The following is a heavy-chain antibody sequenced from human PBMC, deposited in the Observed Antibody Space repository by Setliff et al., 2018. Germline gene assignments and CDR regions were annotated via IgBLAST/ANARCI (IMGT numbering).Heavy chain of an antibody. Sequence: ASVKVSCKASGYPFTSYDIHWLRPTSGQGLEWMGWLNPSSGDTGFATKFQGRVTVTRDTSISTAYMELSSLTSEDTAVYYCARDRTRTSTIFGIVSLSSWGDGTTVTVSS. CDR1: GYPFTSYD. J-gene: IGHJ6*04. CDR2: LNPSSGDT. CDR3: ARDRTRTSTIFGIVSLSS. D-gene: IGHD3-3*01. V-gene: IGHV1-8*02.